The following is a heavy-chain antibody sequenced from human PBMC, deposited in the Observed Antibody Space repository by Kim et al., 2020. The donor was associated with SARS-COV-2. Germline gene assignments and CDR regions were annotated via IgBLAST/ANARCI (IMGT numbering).Heavy chain of an antibody. CDR3: ARRSNPGITVCNTLGY. D-gene: IGHD3-16*01. CDR2: IYPDDSDT. J-gene: IGHJ4*01. CDR1: GDRFTDYW. Sequence: GESLKISCKVSGDRFTDYWIGWVRQMPGKGLEWMGIIYPDDSDTRYSPSFEGQVTISADNSITTAYLQWSSLKASDTAIYYCARRSNPGITVCNTLGYWG. V-gene: IGHV5-51*01.